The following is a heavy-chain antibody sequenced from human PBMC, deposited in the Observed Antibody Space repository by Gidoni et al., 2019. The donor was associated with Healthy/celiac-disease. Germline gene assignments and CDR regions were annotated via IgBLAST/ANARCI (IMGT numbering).Heavy chain of an antibody. CDR3: ASRADYGGNSPSDY. CDR1: GGTFSSYA. D-gene: IGHD4-17*01. V-gene: IGHV1-69*04. Sequence: QVQLVQSGAEVKKPGSSVKVSCKASGGTFSSYAISWVRQAPGQGLEWMGRIIPIFGIANYAQKFQGRVTITADKSTSTAYMELSSLRSEDTAVYYCASRADYGGNSPSDYWGQGTLVTVSS. CDR2: IIPIFGIA. J-gene: IGHJ4*02.